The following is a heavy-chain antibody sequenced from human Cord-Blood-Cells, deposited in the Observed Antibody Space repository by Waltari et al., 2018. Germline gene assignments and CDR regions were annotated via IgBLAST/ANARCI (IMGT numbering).Heavy chain of an antibody. CDR1: GNTFTGYY. J-gene: IGHJ3*02. CDR2: INPNSGGT. Sequence: QVQLVQSGAAAKKPGASVKVSRKASGNTFTGYYLQWRRQAPGQGLEWMGWINPNSGGTNYAQKFQGRVTMTRDTSISTAYMELSRLRSDDTAVYYCARSTGDYAFDIWGQGTMVTVSS. CDR3: ARSTGDYAFDI. V-gene: IGHV1-2*02. D-gene: IGHD7-27*01.